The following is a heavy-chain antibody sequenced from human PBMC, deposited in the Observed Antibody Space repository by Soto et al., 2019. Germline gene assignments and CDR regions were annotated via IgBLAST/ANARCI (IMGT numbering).Heavy chain of an antibody. D-gene: IGHD2-21*02. Sequence: QVQLVQSGAEVKKPGASVKVSCKASGYTFTSYGISWVRQAPGQGLAWMGWISDYNGNTNYAQKLQGRVTMTTDTSTSTAYMELRSLRSDDTAVYYCARDSPGVLTFYYYYGMDVWGQGTTVTVSS. CDR1: GYTFTSYG. CDR2: ISDYNGNT. CDR3: ARDSPGVLTFYYYYGMDV. V-gene: IGHV1-18*04. J-gene: IGHJ6*02.